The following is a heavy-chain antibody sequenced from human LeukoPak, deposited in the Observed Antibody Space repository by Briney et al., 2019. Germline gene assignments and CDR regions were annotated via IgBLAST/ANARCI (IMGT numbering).Heavy chain of an antibody. CDR1: GGSISSYY. V-gene: IGHV4-59*01. Sequence: TTSETLSLTCTVSGGSISSYYWSWIRQPPGKGLEWIGYIYYSGSTNYNPSLKSRVTISVDTSKNQFSLKLSSVTAADTAVYYCARFKAATLDFDYWGQGTLVTVSS. J-gene: IGHJ4*02. D-gene: IGHD2-15*01. CDR2: IYYSGST. CDR3: ARFKAATLDFDY.